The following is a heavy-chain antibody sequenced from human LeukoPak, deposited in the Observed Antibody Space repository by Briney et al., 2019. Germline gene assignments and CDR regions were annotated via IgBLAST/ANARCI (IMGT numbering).Heavy chain of an antibody. CDR1: GFTFSTYW. V-gene: IGHV3-74*01. CDR3: ARGDLLTGLPGDYFDY. CDR2: VSTHLTGT. D-gene: IGHD3-9*01. J-gene: IGHJ4*02. Sequence: GGSLRLSCAASGFTFSTYWMHWVRQAQRQGLVLVSRVSTHLTGTDYADSAKSRFTISRDNAKNTLYLQMGSLRAEDTAVYYCARGDLLTGLPGDYFDYWGQGTLVTVSS.